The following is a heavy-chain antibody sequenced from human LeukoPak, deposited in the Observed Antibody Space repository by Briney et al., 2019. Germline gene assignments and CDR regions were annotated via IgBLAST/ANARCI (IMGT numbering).Heavy chain of an antibody. CDR1: GFTFSTYT. V-gene: IGHV3-48*01. CDR2: ISTSSSTI. D-gene: IGHD3-3*01. CDR3: ARGVRFLEWLPGGFDY. J-gene: IGHJ4*02. Sequence: PGGSLRLSCAASGFTFSTYTMNWVRQAPGKGLEWVSYISTSSSTIFYADSVKGRFTISRDNSKNTLYLQMNSLRAEDTAVYYCARGVRFLEWLPGGFDYWGQGTLVTVSS.